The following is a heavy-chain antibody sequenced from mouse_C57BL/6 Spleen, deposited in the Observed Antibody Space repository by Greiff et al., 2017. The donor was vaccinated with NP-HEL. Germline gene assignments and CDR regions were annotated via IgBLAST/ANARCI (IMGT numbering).Heavy chain of an antibody. CDR1: GYAFSSYW. D-gene: IGHD1-1*01. CDR3: ARYDYYGSSRYFDV. V-gene: IGHV1-80*01. CDR2: IYPGDGDT. Sequence: VKLVESGAELVKPGASVKISCKASGYAFSSYWMNWVKQRPGKGLEWIGQIYPGDGDTNYNGKFKGKATLTADKSSSTAYMQLSSLTSEDSAVYFCARYDYYGSSRYFDVWGTGTTVTVSS. J-gene: IGHJ1*03.